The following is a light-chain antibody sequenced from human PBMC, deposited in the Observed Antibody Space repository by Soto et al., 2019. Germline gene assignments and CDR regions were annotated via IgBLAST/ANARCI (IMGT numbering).Light chain of an antibody. V-gene: IGLV2-14*01. CDR3: SSYTSSSTLYV. CDR2: DVT. J-gene: IGLJ1*01. CDR1: SSDVGDNNY. Sequence: QSALTQPASGAGSPGQSITISCTGTSSDVGDNNYVSWYHQHPGKAPKLMIYDVTHRHSVISNRFSGSKSGNTASLTISGLQAEDEADYYCSSYTSSSTLYVLGTGPKVTVL.